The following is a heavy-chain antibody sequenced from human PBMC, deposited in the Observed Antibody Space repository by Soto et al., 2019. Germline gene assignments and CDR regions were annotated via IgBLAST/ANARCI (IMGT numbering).Heavy chain of an antibody. Sequence: VQLVESGGGLVQPGRSLRLSCAASGFTFSSYAMHWVRQAPGKGLEWVAVISYDGSNKYYADSVKGRFTISRDNSKNTLYLQMNSLRAEDTAVYYCARVITIFGVVIIDYYYYGMDVWGQGTTVTVSS. CDR2: ISYDGSNK. V-gene: IGHV3-30-3*01. CDR3: ARVITIFGVVIIDYYYYGMDV. J-gene: IGHJ6*02. D-gene: IGHD3-3*01. CDR1: GFTFSSYA.